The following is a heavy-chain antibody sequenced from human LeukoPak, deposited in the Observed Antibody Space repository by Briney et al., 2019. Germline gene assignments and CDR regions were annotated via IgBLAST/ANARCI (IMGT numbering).Heavy chain of an antibody. CDR1: GLTFNSYW. D-gene: IGHD2-8*01. V-gene: IGHV3-7*01. CDR3: ARGNNGALDI. Sequence: GGSLRLSCTASGLTFNSYWMHWVRQTPEKGLEWVANMNQDGSERNYVDSVKGRFTISRDSAENSLHLQMNSLRAEDTAVYYCARGNNGALDIWGQGTTVTVSS. CDR2: MNQDGSER. J-gene: IGHJ3*02.